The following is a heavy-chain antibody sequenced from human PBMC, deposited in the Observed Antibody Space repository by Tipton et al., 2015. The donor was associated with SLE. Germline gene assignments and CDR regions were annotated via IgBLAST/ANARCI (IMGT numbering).Heavy chain of an antibody. CDR3: AREWGWQLYNTFDM. J-gene: IGHJ3*02. CDR2: IHTSGST. Sequence: TLSLTCTVSGGSISSYYWSWIRHSAGKGLECIGRIHTSGSTNYNPSLKSRVTMSVDTSKNQVSLKLSSVTAADTALYYCAREWGWQLYNTFDMWGQGTMVTVSS. V-gene: IGHV4-4*07. D-gene: IGHD6-13*01. CDR1: GGSISSYY.